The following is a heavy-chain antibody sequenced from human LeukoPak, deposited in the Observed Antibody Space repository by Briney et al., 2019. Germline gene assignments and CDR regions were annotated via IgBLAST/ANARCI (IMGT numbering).Heavy chain of an antibody. CDR3: ARDRRDYVWGSYRPLPLDY. CDR1: GGTFSSYA. D-gene: IGHD3-16*02. Sequence: ASVKVSCKASGGTFSSYAISWVRQAPGQGLEWMGWISAYNGNTNYAQKLQGRVTMTTDTSTSTAYMELRSLRSDDTAVYYCARDRRDYVWGSYRPLPLDYWGQGTLVTVSS. V-gene: IGHV1-18*01. CDR2: ISAYNGNT. J-gene: IGHJ4*02.